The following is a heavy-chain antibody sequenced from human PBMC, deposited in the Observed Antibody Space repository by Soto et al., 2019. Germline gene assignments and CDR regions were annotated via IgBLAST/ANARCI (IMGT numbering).Heavy chain of an antibody. V-gene: IGHV3-23*01. CDR1: GFTFSSCA. CDR3: ASSPLRVVVTFGMDF. CDR2: ISGTGGTT. J-gene: IGHJ6*02. Sequence: PGGSLRLSCAASGFTFSSCAMSWVRQAPGKGLEWVSAISGTGGTTYYADSVKGRFTISRDNSKNTLYLQMNSLRAEDTAVYYCASSPLRVVVTFGMDFWGQGTTVTVSS. D-gene: IGHD2-15*01.